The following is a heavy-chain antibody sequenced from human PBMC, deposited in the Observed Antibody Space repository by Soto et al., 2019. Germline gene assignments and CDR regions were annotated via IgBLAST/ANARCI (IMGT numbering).Heavy chain of an antibody. CDR1: GASVSTGSYY. Sequence: QVQLQESGPGLVKPSETLSLTCTVSGASVSTGSYYWSWIRQPPGKGLEWIGYIYSTGSTNYNPTLTSRVTISVDASKNQFSLKLSSVTAADAAVYYWAREIDMAVLFDSWGQGTLVTVSS. J-gene: IGHJ4*02. CDR3: AREIDMAVLFDS. V-gene: IGHV4-61*01. D-gene: IGHD6-19*01. CDR2: IYSTGST.